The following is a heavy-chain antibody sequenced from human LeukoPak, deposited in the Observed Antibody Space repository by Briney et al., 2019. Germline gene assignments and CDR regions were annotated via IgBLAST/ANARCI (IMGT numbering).Heavy chain of an antibody. CDR1: GFTFSSYA. J-gene: IGHJ4*02. V-gene: IGHV3-33*08. Sequence: HAGGSLRLSCAASGFTFSSYAMSWVRQAPGKGLEWVAIIWYDGSNKYYADSVKGRFTISRDNSKNTLYLQMNSLRAEDTAVYYCARASGAYPSDFDYWGQGTLVTVSS. CDR3: ARASGAYPSDFDY. D-gene: IGHD4/OR15-4a*01. CDR2: IWYDGSNK.